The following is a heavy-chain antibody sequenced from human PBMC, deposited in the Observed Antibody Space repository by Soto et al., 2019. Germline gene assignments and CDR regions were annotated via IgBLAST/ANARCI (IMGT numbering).Heavy chain of an antibody. CDR3: VHRGDRYGSPVLDK. J-gene: IGHJ4*02. V-gene: IGHV2-5*02. D-gene: IGHD5-18*01. Sequence: QITLKESGPTLVKPTQTLTLTCTFSGFSLTTSGGGVGWIRQPPGKALEWLALIYWDDDKRYSPSLKSRLSITNDTSKHQVGLTMTKMDPVDTDTYYCVHRGDRYGSPVLDKLGQGIQVTVSS. CDR1: GFSLTTSGGG. CDR2: IYWDDDK.